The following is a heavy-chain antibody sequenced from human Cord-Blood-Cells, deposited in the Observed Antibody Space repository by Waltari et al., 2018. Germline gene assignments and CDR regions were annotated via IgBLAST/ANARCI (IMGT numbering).Heavy chain of an antibody. CDR2: INHSGST. CDR3: ARVEGVDTAMVDY. J-gene: IGHJ4*02. Sequence: QVQLQQWGAGPLKPSETLSLTCAVYGGSFSGYSWSWIRQPQGKGLEWIGEINHSGSTNYNPSLKSRVTRSVDTSKNQFSLKLSSVTAADTAVYYCARVEGVDTAMVDYWGQGTLVTVSS. D-gene: IGHD5-18*01. V-gene: IGHV4-34*01. CDR1: GGSFSGYS.